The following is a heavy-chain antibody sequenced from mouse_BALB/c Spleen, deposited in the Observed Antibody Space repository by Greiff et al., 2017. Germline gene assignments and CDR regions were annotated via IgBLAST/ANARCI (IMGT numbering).Heavy chain of an antibody. V-gene: IGHV5-17*02. D-gene: IGHD2-1*01. CDR3: ARYGNYYAMDY. CDR1: GFTFSSFG. Sequence: EVMLVESGGGLVQPGGSRKLSCAASGFTFSSFGMHWVRQAPEKGLEWVAYISSGSSTIYYADTVKGRFTISRDTPKNTLFLQMTSLRSEDTAMYYCARYGNYYAMDYWGQGTSVTVSS. CDR2: ISSGSSTI. J-gene: IGHJ4*01.